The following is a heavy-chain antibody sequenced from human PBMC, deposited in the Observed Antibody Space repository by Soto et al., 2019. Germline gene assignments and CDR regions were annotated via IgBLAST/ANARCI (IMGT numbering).Heavy chain of an antibody. V-gene: IGHV3-11*06. Sequence: QVQLVESGGGLVKPGGSLRLSCAASGFTLSDYYMSWIHQAPGKGLEWVSDISSSSTYTNYADSVKGRFTISRDNAKKSLYLQMNSLRAEDTAVYYCAREDVDTTMVYFDYWGQGTLVTVSS. CDR1: GFTLSDYY. D-gene: IGHD5-18*01. J-gene: IGHJ4*02. CDR3: AREDVDTTMVYFDY. CDR2: ISSSSTYT.